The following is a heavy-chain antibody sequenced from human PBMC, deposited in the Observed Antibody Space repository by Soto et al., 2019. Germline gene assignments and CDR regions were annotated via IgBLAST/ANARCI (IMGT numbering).Heavy chain of an antibody. D-gene: IGHD6-13*01. CDR1: GGTFSSYA. V-gene: IGHV1-69*13. CDR3: ARGTFPAGSNFDY. Sequence: AASVKDSCKASGGTFSSYAISWVRQAPGQGLEWMGGIIPIFGTANYAQKFQGRVTITADESTSTAYMELSSLRSEDTAVYYCARGTFPAGSNFDYWGQGTLVTVSS. J-gene: IGHJ4*02. CDR2: IIPIFGTA.